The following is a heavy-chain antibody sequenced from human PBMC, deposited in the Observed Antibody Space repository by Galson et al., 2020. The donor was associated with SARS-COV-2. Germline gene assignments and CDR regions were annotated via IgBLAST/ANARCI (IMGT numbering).Heavy chain of an antibody. J-gene: IGHJ4*02. V-gene: IGHV4-39*07. CDR1: GGPISTSSYY. CDR3: ASNVQSMYGFDY. D-gene: IGHD3-10*02. Sequence: SQTLSLTCPVSGGPISTSSYYWAWIRQPPGKGLEWIGSIYYTGSTYHKSSLKSRVTISVDTSKNHFSLMLTSVTAADTAVYYCASNVQSMYGFDYWGQGTLVTVSS. CDR2: IYYTGST.